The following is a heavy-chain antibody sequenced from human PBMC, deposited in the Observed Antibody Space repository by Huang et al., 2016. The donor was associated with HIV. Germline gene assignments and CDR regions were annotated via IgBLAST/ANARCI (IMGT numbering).Heavy chain of an antibody. CDR2: ISYDGSNK. D-gene: IGHD1-26*01. Sequence: VQLVESGGGVVQPGRSLRLACAASGFSFSTYGLHWVRQSPGKGREWVAGISYDGSNKYYAHSVKGRFTISRDTSENKVYLQMNRLRHEDTAVYYCAKDGADEEWDIDYWGQGTLVTVSS. V-gene: IGHV3-30*18. CDR3: AKDGADEEWDIDY. CDR1: GFSFSTYG. J-gene: IGHJ4*02.